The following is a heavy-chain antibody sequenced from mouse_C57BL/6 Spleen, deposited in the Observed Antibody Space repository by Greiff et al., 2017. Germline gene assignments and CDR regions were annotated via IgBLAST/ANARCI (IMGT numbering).Heavy chain of an antibody. CDR1: GYTFTSYW. V-gene: IGHV1-64*01. CDR3: ARGFITTVDAMDY. CDR2: IHPNSGST. D-gene: IGHD1-1*01. J-gene: IGHJ4*01. Sequence: QVQLKQPGAELVKPGASVKLSCKASGYTFTSYWMHWVKQRPGQGLEWIGMIHPNSGSTNYNEKFKSKATLTVDKSSSTAYMQLSSLTSEDSAVYYCARGFITTVDAMDYWGQGTSVTVSS.